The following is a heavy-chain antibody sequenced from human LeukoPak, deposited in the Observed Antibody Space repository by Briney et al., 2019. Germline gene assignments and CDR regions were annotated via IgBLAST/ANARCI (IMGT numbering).Heavy chain of an antibody. V-gene: IGHV4-39*01. CDR1: GGSISSSSYY. CDR2: IYYSGST. Sequence: SETLSLTCTVSGGSISSSSYYWGWIRQPPGKGLEWIGSIYYSGSTYYNPSLKSRVTISVDTSKNQFSLKLSSVTAADTAVYYCARHNYFDYWGQGTQVTVSS. CDR3: ARHNYFDY. J-gene: IGHJ4*02.